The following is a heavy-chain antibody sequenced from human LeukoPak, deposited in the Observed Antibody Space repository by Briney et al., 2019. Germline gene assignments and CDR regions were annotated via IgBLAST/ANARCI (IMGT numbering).Heavy chain of an antibody. J-gene: IGHJ4*02. CDR2: ISYSRST. Sequence: SETLSLTCTVSGGSINSNYWSWIRQPPEKGLEWIGYISYSRSTNYNPSLKSRVTISLDTSKSQFSLNLNSVTAADTAVYYCARGRQVGNTGYYFDYWGQGTLVTVSS. V-gene: IGHV4-59*01. CDR1: GGSINSNY. D-gene: IGHD1-26*01. CDR3: ARGRQVGNTGYYFDY.